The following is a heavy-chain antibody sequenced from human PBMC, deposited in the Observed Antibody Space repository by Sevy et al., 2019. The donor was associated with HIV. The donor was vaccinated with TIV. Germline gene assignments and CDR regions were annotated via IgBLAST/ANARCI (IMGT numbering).Heavy chain of an antibody. D-gene: IGHD6-13*01. CDR1: GFTFSDHY. Sequence: GGSLRLSCAASGFTFSDHYMEWVRQAPGKGLEWVGRIRNKADSYTTEYAASVKGRFTFSRDVSKNSLYLLMNSLKTEDTAVYYCATHAGIAAAGRVFDYWGQGTLVTVSS. CDR3: ATHAGIAAAGRVFDY. CDR2: IRNKADSYTT. J-gene: IGHJ4*02. V-gene: IGHV3-72*01.